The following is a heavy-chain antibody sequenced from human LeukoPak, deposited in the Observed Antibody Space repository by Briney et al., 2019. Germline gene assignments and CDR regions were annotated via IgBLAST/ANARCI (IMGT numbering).Heavy chain of an antibody. CDR1: GYTFTSFD. CDR3: AKRLLRDYGGHGAFDI. CDR2: MNPNSGNT. V-gene: IGHV1-8*01. J-gene: IGHJ3*02. D-gene: IGHD4/OR15-4a*01. Sequence: GASVKVSCKASGYTFTSFDINWVRQATGQGFEWMGWMNPNSGNTAYAQKFQGRVTMTRNTSISTAYMELNSLISEDTAVYYCAKRLLRDYGGHGAFDIWGQGSMVTVSS.